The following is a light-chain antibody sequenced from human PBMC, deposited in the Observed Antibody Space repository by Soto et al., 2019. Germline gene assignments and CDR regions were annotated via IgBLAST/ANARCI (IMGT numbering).Light chain of an antibody. CDR2: RTY. V-gene: IGKV3-15*01. CDR1: QSASGN. Sequence: EIVMTQSPATLSVSPGERATLSCRASQSASGNVAWYQQKPGQAPRLLIYRTYTRASSIPARFSGSGSGTEFTLTISSLQSEDFAVYYCQHYNNWPPLLTFGGGTKVEIK. J-gene: IGKJ4*01. CDR3: QHYNNWPPLLT.